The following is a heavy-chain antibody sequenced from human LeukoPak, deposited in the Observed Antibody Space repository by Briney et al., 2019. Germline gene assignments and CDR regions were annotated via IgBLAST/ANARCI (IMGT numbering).Heavy chain of an antibody. CDR2: ISAYNGNT. V-gene: IGHV1-18*01. CDR1: GYTFTSYG. Sequence: ASVKVSCKASGYTFTSYGISWVRQAPGQGLEWMGWISAYNGNTNYAQKLQGRVTMTTDTSTSTAYMELRSLRSDDTAVYYCARVAVYYDFWSGYPLPPDYWGQGTLVTVSS. CDR3: ARVAVYYDFWSGYPLPPDY. J-gene: IGHJ4*02. D-gene: IGHD3-3*01.